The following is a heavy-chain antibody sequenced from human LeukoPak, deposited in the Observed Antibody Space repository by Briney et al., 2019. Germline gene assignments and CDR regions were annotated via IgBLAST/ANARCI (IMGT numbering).Heavy chain of an antibody. Sequence: GGSLRLSCAASGFTFSSYSMNWVRQAPGKGLEWVSYISSSSSTIYYADSVKGRFTISRDNAKNSLYLQMNSLRAEDTAVYYCARDWNYLELWGQGTLVTVSS. D-gene: IGHD1-7*01. V-gene: IGHV3-48*01. J-gene: IGHJ5*02. CDR3: ARDWNYLEL. CDR2: ISSSSSTI. CDR1: GFTFSSYS.